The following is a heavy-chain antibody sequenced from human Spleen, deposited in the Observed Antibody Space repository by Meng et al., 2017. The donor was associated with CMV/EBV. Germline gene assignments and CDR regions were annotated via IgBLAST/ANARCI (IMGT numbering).Heavy chain of an antibody. CDR1: GYSVTSYW. J-gene: IGHJ4*02. CDR2: IYPGDSDT. D-gene: IGHD2-2*01. CDR3: TRHKHGFGDHCSDTSGYASGADH. V-gene: IGHV5-51*01. Sequence: GESLNISWKGSGYSVTSYWIGWVSQLPGKGLEWMGLIYPGDSDTRYSPSSQGQVTISAGKSITTAYLQWSSLKAPETAMSYCTRHKHGFGDHCSDTSGYASGADHWGQGTLVTVSS.